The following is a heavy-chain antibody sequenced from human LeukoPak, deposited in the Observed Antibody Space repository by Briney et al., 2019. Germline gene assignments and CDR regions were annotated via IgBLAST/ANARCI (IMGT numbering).Heavy chain of an antibody. CDR3: AKGPENDYYYAIDP. Sequence: GGSLRLSCAASGFTFRNYAMHWVRQAPGKGLQWVAVMLYDGGNKYYADSVKGRFTISRDNSKSTLYLQMNSLRAEDTAVYFCAKGPENDYYYAIDPWGQGTLVTVSS. V-gene: IGHV3-30*18. CDR1: GFTFRNYA. J-gene: IGHJ5*02. CDR2: MLYDGGNK. D-gene: IGHD2-8*01.